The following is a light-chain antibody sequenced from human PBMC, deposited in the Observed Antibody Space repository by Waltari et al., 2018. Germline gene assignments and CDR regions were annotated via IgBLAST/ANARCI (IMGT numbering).Light chain of an antibody. CDR3: QQYSNWPLYT. J-gene: IGKJ2*01. CDR1: QSVSIY. Sequence: EIVMTQSPATLSVSPGGRATRSCRASQSVSIYLAWYQQKPGQAPRLLIYGAFIRATGIPARFSGSGSGTEFTLTISSLQSEDFAVYYCQQYSNWPLYTFGQGTKLEIK. CDR2: GAF. V-gene: IGKV3-15*01.